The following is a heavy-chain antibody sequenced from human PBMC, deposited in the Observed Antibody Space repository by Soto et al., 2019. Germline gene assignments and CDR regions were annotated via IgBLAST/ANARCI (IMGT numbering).Heavy chain of an antibody. CDR2: IHHSGIS. J-gene: IGHJ5*02. CDR3: AVTGTYNWFDP. Sequence: SETLSLTCTVSGGSLSDSFWNWILQPPGKGLEWIGEIHHSGISIYIPSLNSRVTMSVDTSKYQFSLKMTSVTAADTAVYYCAVTGTYNWFDPWGQG. V-gene: IGHV4-34*01. D-gene: IGHD7-27*01. CDR1: GGSLSDSF.